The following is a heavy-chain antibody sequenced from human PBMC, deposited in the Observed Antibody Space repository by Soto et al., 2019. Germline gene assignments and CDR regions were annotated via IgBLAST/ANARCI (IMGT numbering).Heavy chain of an antibody. J-gene: IGHJ3*02. D-gene: IGHD6-6*01. Sequence: VQLQESGPGLVKPSQTLSLTCTVSGGSISSGDYYWSWIRQPPGKGLEWIGYIYYSGSTYYNPSLKSRVTISVDTSKNQFSLKLSSVTAADTAVYSCAGESSIAARPRLGDAFDIWGQGTMVTVSS. V-gene: IGHV4-30-4*01. CDR2: IYYSGST. CDR3: AGESSIAARPRLGDAFDI. CDR1: GGSISSGDYY.